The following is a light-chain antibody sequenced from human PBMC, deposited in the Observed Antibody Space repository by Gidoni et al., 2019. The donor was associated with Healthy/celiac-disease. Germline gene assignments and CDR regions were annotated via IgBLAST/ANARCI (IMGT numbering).Light chain of an antibody. J-gene: IGKJ5*01. Sequence: EIVMTQSPASLSVYPGERATLSCRASQSVSSNLAWYQQKPGQAPRLLIYGASTRATGIPARFSGSGSGTEFTLTISSLQSEDFAVYYCQQYYNWPLTFGQGTRLEIK. CDR2: GAS. V-gene: IGKV3-15*01. CDR1: QSVSSN. CDR3: QQYYNWPLT.